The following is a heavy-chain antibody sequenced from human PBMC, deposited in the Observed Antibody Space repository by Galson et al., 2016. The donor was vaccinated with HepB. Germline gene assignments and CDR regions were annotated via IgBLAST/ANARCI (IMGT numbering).Heavy chain of an antibody. CDR2: IYHSGST. J-gene: IGHJ4*02. CDR1: GYSISSGYY. Sequence: TLSLTCSVSGYSISSGYYWGWIRQPPGKGLEWIGSIYHSGSTYSNPSLKSRVTFSVDTSKNQFSLRLTSVTAADTAVYYCARDLGYCGGDCFPSYFDYWGQGNLVRVSS. D-gene: IGHD2-21*02. CDR3: ARDLGYCGGDCFPSYFDY. V-gene: IGHV4-38-2*02.